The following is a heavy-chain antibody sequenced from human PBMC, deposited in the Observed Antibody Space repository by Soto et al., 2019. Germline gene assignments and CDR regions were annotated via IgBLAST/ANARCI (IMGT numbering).Heavy chain of an antibody. CDR3: SRFIMVGGWFDPNYYHGMDV. CDR2: ISGYNGNT. D-gene: IGHD6-19*01. J-gene: IGHJ6*02. V-gene: IGHV1-18*01. CDR1: GYTFSNYG. Sequence: ASVKVSCKTSGYTFSNYGINWVLQAPGQGLEWMGWISGYNGNTNYAQTVQGRVTMTTDTSTGTVYMELRSLKSDDTAIYYCSRFIMVGGWFDPNYYHGMDVWGQGTTGTVSS.